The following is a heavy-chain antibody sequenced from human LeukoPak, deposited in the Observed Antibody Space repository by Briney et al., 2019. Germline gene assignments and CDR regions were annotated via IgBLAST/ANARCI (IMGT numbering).Heavy chain of an antibody. Sequence: PAGGSLRLSCAASGFTFSSYAMHWVRQAPGKGLEWVAVISYDGSNKYYADSVKGRFTISRDNSKNTLYLQMNSLRAEDTAVYYCARAMGYCSGGSCYLNWFDPWGQGTLVTVSS. J-gene: IGHJ5*02. CDR1: GFTFSSYA. CDR2: ISYDGSNK. D-gene: IGHD2-15*01. V-gene: IGHV3-30*04. CDR3: ARAMGYCSGGSCYLNWFDP.